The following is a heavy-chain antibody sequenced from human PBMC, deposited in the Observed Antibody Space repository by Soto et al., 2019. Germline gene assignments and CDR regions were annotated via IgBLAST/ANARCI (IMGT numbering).Heavy chain of an antibody. CDR3: AKDGSPWPVRYFDY. CDR2: ISGSGGST. CDR1: GFTFSSYS. J-gene: IGHJ4*02. D-gene: IGHD6-19*01. V-gene: IGHV3-23*01. Sequence: PGGSLRLSCAASGFTFSSYSMSWVRQAPGKGLEWVSAISGSGGSTYYADSVKGRFTISRDNSKNTRCLQMTSRRAEDTAVYYCAKDGSPWPVRYFDYWGQGTLVTVSS.